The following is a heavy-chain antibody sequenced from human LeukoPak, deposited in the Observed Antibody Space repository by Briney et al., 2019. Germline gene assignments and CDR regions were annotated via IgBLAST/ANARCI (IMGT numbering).Heavy chain of an antibody. D-gene: IGHD3-22*01. CDR3: ARSRSPYYYDSSGYGLVDY. V-gene: IGHV1-69*13. J-gene: IGHJ4*02. CDR1: GRSLTSYS. Sequence: SGNVSSNLSGRSLTSYSISWVRPAPGHVLDWMGWILPIVGTANYAQKLQGRVTITADESTSTAYMELSSLRSEDTAVYYCARSRSPYYYDSSGYGLVDYWGQGTLVTVSS. CDR2: ILPIVGTA.